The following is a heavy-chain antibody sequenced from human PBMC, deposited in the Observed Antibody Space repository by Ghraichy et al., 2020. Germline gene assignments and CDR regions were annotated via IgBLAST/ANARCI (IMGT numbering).Heavy chain of an antibody. CDR3: ARGLPAAAIDY. J-gene: IGHJ4*02. Sequence: SVKVSCKASGGTFSSYAISWVRQAPGQGLEWMGGIIPIFGTAKYAQKLQGRFTITADESTSTAYMELSSLRSEDTAVYYCARGLPAAAIDYWGQGTLVTVSS. CDR2: IIPIFGTA. V-gene: IGHV1-69*13. D-gene: IGHD2-2*01. CDR1: GGTFSSYA.